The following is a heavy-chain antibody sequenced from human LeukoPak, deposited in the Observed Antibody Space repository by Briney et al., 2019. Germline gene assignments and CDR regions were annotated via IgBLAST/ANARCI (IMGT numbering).Heavy chain of an antibody. J-gene: IGHJ3*02. CDR3: ARASGYRIRAFDI. CDR1: GFTVSSNY. V-gene: IGHV3-66*02. CDR2: IYSGGST. Sequence: GGSLRLSCAASGFTVSSNYMSWVRQAPGKGLEWVSVIYSGGSTYYADSVKGRFTISRDNSKNTLYLQMNSLRAEDTAVYYCARASGYRIRAFDIWGQGTMVTVSS. D-gene: IGHD1-1*01.